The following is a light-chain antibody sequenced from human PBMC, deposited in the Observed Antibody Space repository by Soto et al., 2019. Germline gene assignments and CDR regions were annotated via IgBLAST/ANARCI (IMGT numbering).Light chain of an antibody. V-gene: IGLV2-11*01. Sequence: QSALTQPRSVSGSPGQSVTISCTGTSSDVGGYNYVSWYQQYSGKAPKLMIYDVNKRPSGVSDRFSGSRSGNTASLTISGLQAEYEADYYCCSYAGNSWVFGGGTKVTVL. CDR1: SSDVGGYNY. CDR2: DVN. CDR3: CSYAGNSWV. J-gene: IGLJ3*02.